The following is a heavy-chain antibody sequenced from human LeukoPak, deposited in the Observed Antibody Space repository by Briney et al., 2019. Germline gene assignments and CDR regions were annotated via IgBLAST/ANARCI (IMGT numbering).Heavy chain of an antibody. CDR1: KDTFTTYD. CDR2: MNPNSGNT. J-gene: IGHJ4*02. V-gene: IGHV1-8*01. CDR3: ARSTMGARRRYDY. Sequence: ASVKVSCKASKDTFTTYDVNWVLQATGQGLEWMGWMNPNSGNTGYAQKFQGRVTMTMNSSISTAYMELTSLTSEDTAVYYCARSTMGARRRYDYWGQGTLVTVSS. D-gene: IGHD1-26*01.